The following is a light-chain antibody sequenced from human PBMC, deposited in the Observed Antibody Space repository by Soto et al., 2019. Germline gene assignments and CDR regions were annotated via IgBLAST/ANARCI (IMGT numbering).Light chain of an antibody. J-gene: IGKJ4*01. Sequence: EMVITQSPATLSVSPGERATLSCRASQSVKVHLAWYQQRPGQSPRLLIHSASARATGIPARFTGSGSGTEFTLTISSLQSEDFAVYYCQQYDSWPLTFGGGTKVDIK. CDR3: QQYDSWPLT. CDR2: SAS. V-gene: IGKV3-15*01. CDR1: QSVKVH.